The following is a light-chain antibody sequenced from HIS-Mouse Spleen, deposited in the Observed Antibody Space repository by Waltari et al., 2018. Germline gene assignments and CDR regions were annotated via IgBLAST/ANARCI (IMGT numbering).Light chain of an antibody. CDR3: SSYTSSSTWV. CDR1: SSDVGGYNY. V-gene: IGLV2-14*03. Sequence: QSALTQPASVSGSPGQSITISCTGTSSDVGGYNYVSWYQQHPGKAPKLMIYDVSNRHSGVSSRCSGSKSGDTASLTISGLQAEDEADYYCSSYTSSSTWVFGGGTKLTVL. CDR2: DVS. J-gene: IGLJ3*02.